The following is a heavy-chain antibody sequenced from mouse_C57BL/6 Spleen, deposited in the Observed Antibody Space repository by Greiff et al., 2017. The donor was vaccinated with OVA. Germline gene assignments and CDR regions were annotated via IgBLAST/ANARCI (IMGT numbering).Heavy chain of an antibody. Sequence: EVMLVESGGGLVKPGGSLKLSCAASGFTFSDYGMHWVRQAPEKGLEWVAYISSGNSTIYYADTVKGRFTISRDNAKNTLFLQMTSLRSEDTAMYYCARPLYYGSSYGAYWGQGTLVTVSA. CDR2: ISSGNSTI. V-gene: IGHV5-17*01. CDR1: GFTFSDYG. J-gene: IGHJ3*01. CDR3: ARPLYYGSSYGAY. D-gene: IGHD1-1*01.